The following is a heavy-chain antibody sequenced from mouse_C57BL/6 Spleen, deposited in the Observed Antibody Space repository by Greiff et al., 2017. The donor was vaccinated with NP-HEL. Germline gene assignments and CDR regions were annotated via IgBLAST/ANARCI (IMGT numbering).Heavy chain of an antibody. CDR1: GYTFTSYD. J-gene: IGHJ2*01. V-gene: IGHV1-85*01. D-gene: IGHD1-1*02. Sequence: QVQLKQSGPELVKPGASVKLSCTASGYTFTSYDINWVKQRPGQGLEWIGWIYPRDGSTKYNEKFKGKATLTVDTSSSPAYLVIHSLTSEDSAVYFLARESHMESWGQGTNLTVSS. CDR3: ARESHMES. CDR2: IYPRDGST.